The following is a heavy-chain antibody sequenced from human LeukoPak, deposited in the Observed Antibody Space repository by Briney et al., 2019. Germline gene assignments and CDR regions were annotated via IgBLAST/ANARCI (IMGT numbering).Heavy chain of an antibody. V-gene: IGHV1-18*01. D-gene: IGHD2-15*01. J-gene: IGHJ3*02. CDR1: GYTFSTYG. CDR2: ISAYNDNT. CDR3: ARHGFCSGGGCSHDAFDI. Sequence: ASVKVSFKASGYTFSTYGISWVRQAPGQGLEWIGWISAYNDNTNYAQNLQGRVTMTTDTSTSTAYMELRSLRSDDTALYYCARHGFCSGGGCSHDAFDIWGQGTMVTASS.